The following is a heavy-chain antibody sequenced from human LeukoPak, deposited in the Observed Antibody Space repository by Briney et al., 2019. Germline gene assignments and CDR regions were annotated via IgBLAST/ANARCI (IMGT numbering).Heavy chain of an antibody. J-gene: IGHJ1*01. CDR3: ARDGHYDILTGYFQD. Sequence: GGSLRLSCEGSGINFSDYTMNWVRQAPWKGLEWVSVIYSGDNTYYADSVKGRFIITRDNSNNTVYLQMNSLRAEDTAVYYCARDGHYDILTGYFQDWGQGTLVTVSS. CDR2: IYSGDNT. CDR1: GINFSDYT. D-gene: IGHD3-9*01. V-gene: IGHV3-66*01.